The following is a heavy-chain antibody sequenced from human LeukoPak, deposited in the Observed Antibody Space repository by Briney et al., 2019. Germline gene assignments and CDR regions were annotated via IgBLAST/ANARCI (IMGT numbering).Heavy chain of an antibody. D-gene: IGHD5-12*01. Sequence: GGSLRLSCAASGFTFSSYSMNWVRQAPGKGLEWVSSISSSSSYIYYADSVEGRFTISRDNAKNSLYLQMNSLRAEDMAVYYCARISRGYSGYGDFDYWGQGTLVTVSS. V-gene: IGHV3-21*01. CDR2: ISSSSSYI. CDR1: GFTFSSYS. J-gene: IGHJ4*02. CDR3: ARISRGYSGYGDFDY.